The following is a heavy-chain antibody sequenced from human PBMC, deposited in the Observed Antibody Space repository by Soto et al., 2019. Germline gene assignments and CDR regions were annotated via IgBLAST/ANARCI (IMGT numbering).Heavy chain of an antibody. CDR2: ISSNGGST. CDR3: ARDFMWLSVGYYMDV. V-gene: IGHV3-64*01. D-gene: IGHD3-22*01. J-gene: IGHJ6*03. Sequence: GGSLRLSCAASGFTFSSYAMHWVRQAPGKGLEYVSAISSNGGSTYYANSVKGRFTISRDNSKNTLYLQMGSLRAEDMAVYYCARDFMWLSVGYYMDVWGKGTTVTVSS. CDR1: GFTFSSYA.